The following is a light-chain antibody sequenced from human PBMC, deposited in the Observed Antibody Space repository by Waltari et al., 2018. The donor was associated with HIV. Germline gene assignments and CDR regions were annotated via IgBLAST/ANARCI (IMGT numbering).Light chain of an antibody. Sequence: DIQMIQSPPSLSKHVGDGVIITCRPSQNIATYLNLYHHISRNAPKLLVSGAPVLQSGVHSRFSGSGSGTLFTLKSASLEPEDSALYYCQQSYSNPSFGQGTRLEI. V-gene: IGKV1-39*01. CDR1: QNIATY. CDR3: QQSYSNPS. J-gene: IGKJ2*03. CDR2: GAP.